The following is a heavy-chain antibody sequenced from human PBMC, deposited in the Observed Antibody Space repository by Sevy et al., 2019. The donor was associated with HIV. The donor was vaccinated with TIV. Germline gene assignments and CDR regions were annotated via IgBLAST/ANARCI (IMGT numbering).Heavy chain of an antibody. D-gene: IGHD3-10*01. Sequence: GGSLRLSCAASGFTFSSYAMSWVRQAPGKGLEWVSAISGSGGSTYYADSVKGRFIVSRDNSKNTLYLQMNSLRTEDTAVYYCARGGSGDYYYYGVDVWGQGTTVTVSS. CDR2: ISGSGGST. J-gene: IGHJ6*02. V-gene: IGHV3-23*01. CDR1: GFTFSSYA. CDR3: ARGGSGDYYYYGVDV.